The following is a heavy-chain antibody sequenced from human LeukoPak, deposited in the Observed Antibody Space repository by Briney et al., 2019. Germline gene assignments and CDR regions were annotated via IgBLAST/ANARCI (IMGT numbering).Heavy chain of an antibody. J-gene: IGHJ4*02. Sequence: PSQTLSLTCAISGDIVSSNSAAWNWIKQSPSRGLEWLGRTYYRSKWYNDYAVSVKSRITINPDTSKNQFSLQLNSVTPEDTAVYYCARDRGDYRRKTTGLDYWGQGTLVTVSS. D-gene: IGHD4-17*01. CDR1: GDIVSSNSAA. CDR2: TYYRSKWYN. V-gene: IGHV6-1*01. CDR3: ARDRGDYRRKTTGLDY.